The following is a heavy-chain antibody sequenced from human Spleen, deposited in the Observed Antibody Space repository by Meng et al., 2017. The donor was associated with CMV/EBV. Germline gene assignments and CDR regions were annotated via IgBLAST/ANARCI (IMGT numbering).Heavy chain of an antibody. CDR1: GDSVSSNITA. CDR2: TYNRSKWYH. D-gene: IGHD3-9*01. Sequence: SQTLSLTCAISGDSVSSNITAWNWIRQSPSRGLEWLGRTYNRSKWYHDYALSVKSRIIISPDTSKNQFSLQLNSVTPEDTAVYYCARDRGRYFDWSDDAFDIWGQGTMVTVSS. V-gene: IGHV6-1*01. J-gene: IGHJ3*02. CDR3: ARDRGRYFDWSDDAFDI.